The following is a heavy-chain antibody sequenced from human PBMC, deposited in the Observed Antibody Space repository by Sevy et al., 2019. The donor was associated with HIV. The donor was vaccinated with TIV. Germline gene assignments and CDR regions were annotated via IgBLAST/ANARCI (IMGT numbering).Heavy chain of an antibody. V-gene: IGHV3-30*18. CDR2: ISFDGNSK. CDR1: EFTFNTYG. Sequence: GGSLRLSCAASEFTFNTYGMHWVRQAPGKGLEWVAVISFDGNSKDYADSVKGRLTISRDNSKNTLYLQMNSLRAEDTAVYYCAKSYASGNYYNVAKDSWGQGTLVTVSS. J-gene: IGHJ4*02. D-gene: IGHD3-10*01. CDR3: AKSYASGNYYNVAKDS.